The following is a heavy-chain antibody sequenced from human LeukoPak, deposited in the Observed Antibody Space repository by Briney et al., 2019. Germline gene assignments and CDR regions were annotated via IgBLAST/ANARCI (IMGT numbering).Heavy chain of an antibody. D-gene: IGHD3-10*02. CDR2: ISSSGSTI. V-gene: IGHV3-48*03. J-gene: IGHJ6*04. CDR1: GFSFRSYG. CDR3: AELGITMIGGV. Sequence: GGSLRLSCEASGFSFRSYGMNWVRQAPEKGLEWVSYISSSGSTIYYADSVKGRFTISRDNAKNSLYLQMNSLRAEDTAVYYCAELGITMIGGVWGKGTTVTISS.